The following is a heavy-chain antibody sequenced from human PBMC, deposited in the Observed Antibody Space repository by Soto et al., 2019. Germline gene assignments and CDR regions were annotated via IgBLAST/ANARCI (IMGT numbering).Heavy chain of an antibody. D-gene: IGHD1-26*01. Sequence: ASVKVSCKASGYTFTSYYMHWVRQAPGQGLEWMGIINPGGGSTTYAQKFRGRVTMTRDTSTSTVYMELSSLRSEDTAVYYCARGLGLYYFDYWGQGTLVTVSS. V-gene: IGHV1-46*01. J-gene: IGHJ4*02. CDR3: ARGLGLYYFDY. CDR1: GYTFTSYY. CDR2: INPGGGST.